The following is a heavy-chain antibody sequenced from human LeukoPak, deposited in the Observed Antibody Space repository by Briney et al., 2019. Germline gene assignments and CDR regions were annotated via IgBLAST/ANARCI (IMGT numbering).Heavy chain of an antibody. CDR1: GGSISNTNW. J-gene: IGHJ4*02. D-gene: IGHD6-6*01. CDR3: ARGRGGVSQDSSSPGLDY. Sequence: PSGTLSLTCGVSGGSISNTNWWTWVRQPPGKGVEWVGEVNLQGSTNYNPSLKSRVAISVDKSENHTSLKVTSVTAADTAVYYCARGRGGVSQDSSSPGLDYWGQGTLVTVSS. CDR2: VNLQGST. V-gene: IGHV4-4*02.